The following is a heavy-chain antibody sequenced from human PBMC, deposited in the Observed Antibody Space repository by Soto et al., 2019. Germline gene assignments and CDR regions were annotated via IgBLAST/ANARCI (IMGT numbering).Heavy chain of an antibody. CDR2: IIPIFGTA. Sequence: QVPLVQSGAEVKKPGSSVKVSCKASGGTFSSYAISWVRQAPGQGLEWMGGIIPIFGTANYAQKFQGRVTITADESTSTAYMELSSLRSEDTAVYYCARGPPGISGEWGWFDPWGQGTLVTVSS. J-gene: IGHJ5*02. CDR3: ARGPPGISGEWGWFDP. CDR1: GGTFSSYA. V-gene: IGHV1-69*01. D-gene: IGHD1-26*01.